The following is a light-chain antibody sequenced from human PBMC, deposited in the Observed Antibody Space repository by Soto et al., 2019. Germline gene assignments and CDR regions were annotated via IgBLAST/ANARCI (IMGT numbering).Light chain of an antibody. Sequence: EIVLTQSPGTLSLSPGERATLSCRASQSVSNNYLACYQQKPGQAPRLLIYGASTRATGIPARFSGSGSGTEFTLTISSLQSEDFAVYYCQQYNNWPKTFGQGTKVDI. CDR2: GAS. CDR3: QQYNNWPKT. CDR1: QSVSNN. J-gene: IGKJ1*01. V-gene: IGKV3-15*01.